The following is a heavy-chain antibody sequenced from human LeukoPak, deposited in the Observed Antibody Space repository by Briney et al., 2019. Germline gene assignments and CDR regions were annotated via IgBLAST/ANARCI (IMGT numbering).Heavy chain of an antibody. CDR3: ARGYYDYSNYEGY. V-gene: IGHV4-34*01. Sequence: PSETLSLTCAVSGGSFSAYYWSWIRQPPGKGLEWIGEINHSGSTNYNPSLKSRVTISVDTSKNQFSLKLSSVTAADTAVYYCARGYYDYSNYEGYWGQGTLVTVSS. CDR1: GGSFSAYY. J-gene: IGHJ4*02. CDR2: INHSGST. D-gene: IGHD4-11*01.